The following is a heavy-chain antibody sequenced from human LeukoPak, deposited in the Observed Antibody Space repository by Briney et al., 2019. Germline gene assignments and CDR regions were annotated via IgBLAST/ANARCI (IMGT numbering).Heavy chain of an antibody. CDR2: IYHRGST. D-gene: IGHD2-21*02. CDR1: GGSISNDKW. CDR3: ARDREVTYDY. Sequence: SETLSLTCDVSGGSISNDKWWSWVRQPPGKGLEWIGEIYHRGSTNYNASLKSRVTIAIDKSKNQFSLRLSSVTAADTAIYYRARDREVTYDYWGQGTLVTVSS. J-gene: IGHJ4*02. V-gene: IGHV4-4*02.